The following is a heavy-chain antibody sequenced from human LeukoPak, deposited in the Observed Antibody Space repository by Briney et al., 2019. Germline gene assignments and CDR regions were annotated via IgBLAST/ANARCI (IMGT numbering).Heavy chain of an antibody. D-gene: IGHD3-10*01. J-gene: IGHJ4*02. CDR2: INTNTGNP. Sequence: GASVKVSCKASGYTFTSYAMNWVRQAPGQGLEWMGWINTNTGNPTYAQGFTGRFVFSLDTSVSTAYLQISSLKAEDTAVYYCARDFFVSGSYYNAGYWGQGTLVTVSS. V-gene: IGHV7-4-1*02. CDR3: ARDFFVSGSYYNAGY. CDR1: GYTFTSYA.